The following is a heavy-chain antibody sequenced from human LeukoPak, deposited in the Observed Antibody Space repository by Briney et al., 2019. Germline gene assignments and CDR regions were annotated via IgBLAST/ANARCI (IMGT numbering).Heavy chain of an antibody. CDR3: ARQYSSGWYVSY. D-gene: IGHD6-19*01. V-gene: IGHV3-21*01. J-gene: IGHJ4*02. Sequence: PGGSLRLSCAASGFTFSSYSMNWVRQAPGKGLEWVSSISSSSSYIYYADSVKGRFTISRDDAKNSLYLQMNSLRAEDTAVYYCARQYSSGWYVSYWGQGTLVTVSS. CDR1: GFTFSSYS. CDR2: ISSSSSYI.